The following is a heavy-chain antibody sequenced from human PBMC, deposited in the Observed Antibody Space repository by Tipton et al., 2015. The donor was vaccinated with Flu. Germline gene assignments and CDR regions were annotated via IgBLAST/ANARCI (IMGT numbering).Heavy chain of an antibody. Sequence: LRLSCTVSGGSISSSSYYWGWIRQPPGKGLEWIGSIYHNSGSTYYNPSLKSRVTISVDTSKNQFSLKLSSVTAADTAVYYCARAFGSGTYSIHYFADWGQGVLVTVSS. CDR1: GGSISSSSYY. V-gene: IGHV4-39*07. D-gene: IGHD3-10*01. CDR3: ARAFGSGTYSIHYFAD. CDR2: IYHNSGST. J-gene: IGHJ4*02.